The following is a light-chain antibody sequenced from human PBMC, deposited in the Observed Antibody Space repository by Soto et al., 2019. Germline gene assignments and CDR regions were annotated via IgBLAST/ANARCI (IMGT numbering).Light chain of an antibody. J-gene: IGLJ1*01. V-gene: IGLV1-44*01. CDR2: SNN. CDR1: SSNIGSNT. CDR3: AAWDDSLNGPV. Sequence: QSVLTQPPSASGTPGHRVTIFCSGSSSNIGSNTVNWYQQLPGTAPKLLIYSNNQRPSGVPDRFSGSKSGTSASLAISGLQSEDEADYYCAAWDDSLNGPVFGTGTKVTVL.